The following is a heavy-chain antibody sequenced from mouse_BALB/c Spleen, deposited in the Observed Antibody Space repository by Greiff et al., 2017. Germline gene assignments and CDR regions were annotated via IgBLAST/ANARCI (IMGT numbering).Heavy chain of an antibody. J-gene: IGHJ3*01. Sequence: QVQLQQSGPGLVAPSQSLSITCTVSGSSLTSYGVHWVRQPPGKGLEWLGVIWAGGSTNYNSALMSRLSISKDNSKSQVFLKMNSLQTDDTAMYYCARGDGNYAWFAYWGQGTLVTVSA. CDR3: ARGDGNYAWFAY. CDR2: IWAGGST. D-gene: IGHD2-1*01. V-gene: IGHV2-9*02. CDR1: GSSLTSYG.